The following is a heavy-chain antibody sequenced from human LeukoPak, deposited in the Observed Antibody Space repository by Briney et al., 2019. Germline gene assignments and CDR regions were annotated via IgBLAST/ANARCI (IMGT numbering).Heavy chain of an antibody. CDR3: ARDHTVTIFGVVIPNWFDP. CDR1: GFTFSSYS. V-gene: IGHV3-33*08. CDR2: IWYDGSNK. D-gene: IGHD3-3*01. Sequence: GGSLRLSCAASGFTFSSYSMNWVRQAPGKGLEWVAVIWYDGSNKYYADSVKGRFTISRDNSKNTLYLQMNSLRAEDTAVYYCARDHTVTIFGVVIPNWFDPWGQGILVTVSS. J-gene: IGHJ5*02.